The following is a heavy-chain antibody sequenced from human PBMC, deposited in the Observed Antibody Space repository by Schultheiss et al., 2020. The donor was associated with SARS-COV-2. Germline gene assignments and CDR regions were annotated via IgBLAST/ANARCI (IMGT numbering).Heavy chain of an antibody. CDR2: ISYDGSNK. Sequence: GGSLRLSCAASGFSFSNYGMHWVRQAPGKGLEWVAVISYDGSNKYYADSVKGRFTISRDNSKNTLYLQMNSLRAEDTAVYYCARRGGVGVAAKAFDLWGQGTMVTVSS. V-gene: IGHV3-30*19. J-gene: IGHJ3*01. D-gene: IGHD2-15*01. CDR3: ARRGGVGVAAKAFDL. CDR1: GFSFSNYG.